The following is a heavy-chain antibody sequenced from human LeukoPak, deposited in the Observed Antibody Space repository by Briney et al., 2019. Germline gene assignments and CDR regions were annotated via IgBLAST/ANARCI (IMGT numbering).Heavy chain of an antibody. V-gene: IGHV4-59*08. CDR3: AGHAGGSPPLYGMDV. CDR2: IYYSGST. D-gene: IGHD1-26*01. Sequence: PSETLSLTCTVSGGSISSYYWSWIRQPPGKRLEWIGYIYYSGSTNYNPSLKSRVTISVDTSKNQFSLKLSSVTAADTAVYYCAGHAGGSPPLYGMDVWGQGTTVTVSS. CDR1: GGSISSYY. J-gene: IGHJ6*02.